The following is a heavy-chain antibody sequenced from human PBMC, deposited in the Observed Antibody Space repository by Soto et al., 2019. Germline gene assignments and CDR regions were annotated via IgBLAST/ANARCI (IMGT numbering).Heavy chain of an antibody. V-gene: IGHV1-69*06. D-gene: IGHD4-17*01. CDR2: IIPIFGTA. J-gene: IGHJ4*02. CDR1: RGTLNSYS. CDR3: ARGPFYGDYFDY. Sequence: KPCSKAPRGTLNSYSMSWLQQAPGQGLEWMGGIIPIFGTANYAQKFQGRVTITADKSTSTAYMELSSLRSEDTAVYYCARGPFYGDYFDYWGQGTLVTVSS.